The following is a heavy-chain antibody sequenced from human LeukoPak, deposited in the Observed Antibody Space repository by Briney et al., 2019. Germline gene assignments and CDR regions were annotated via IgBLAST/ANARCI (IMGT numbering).Heavy chain of an antibody. CDR3: ASPRGGYFDY. CDR2: ISSSSSYI. J-gene: IGHJ4*02. CDR1: GFXFSSYS. V-gene: IGHV3-21*01. D-gene: IGHD3-10*01. Sequence: GGSLRLSCAASGFXFSSYSINWVRQAPGKGLEWVSSISSSSSYIYYADSVKGRFTISRDNAKNSLYLQMNSLRAEDTAVYYCASPRGGYFDYWGQGTLVTVSS.